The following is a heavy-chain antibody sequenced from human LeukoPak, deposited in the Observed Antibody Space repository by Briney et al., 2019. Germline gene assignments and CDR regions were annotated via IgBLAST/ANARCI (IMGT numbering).Heavy chain of an antibody. J-gene: IGHJ5*02. CDR1: GFIFSSYG. Sequence: GRSLRLSCAASGFIFSSYGMHWVRQAPGKGLEWVAVILYDGSNKYYADSVKGRFTISRDNSKNTLYLQMNSLRAEDTAVYYCARRYCSSTSCYFSNWFNPWGQGTLVTVST. CDR3: ARRYCSSTSCYFSNWFNP. D-gene: IGHD2-2*01. CDR2: ILYDGSNK. V-gene: IGHV3-33*01.